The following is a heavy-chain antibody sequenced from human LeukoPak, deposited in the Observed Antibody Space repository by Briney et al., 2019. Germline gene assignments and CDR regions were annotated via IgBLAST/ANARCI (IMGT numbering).Heavy chain of an antibody. CDR3: ARGDDSSGYKTH. D-gene: IGHD3-22*01. CDR1: GGSISSSSYY. V-gene: IGHV4-61*02. CDR2: IYTSGST. J-gene: IGHJ4*02. Sequence: SETLSLTCTVSGGSISSSSYYWRWIRQPAGKGLEWIGRIYTSGSTNYNPSLKSRVTISVDTSKNQFSLKLSSVTAADTAVYYCARGDDSSGYKTHWGQGTLVTVSS.